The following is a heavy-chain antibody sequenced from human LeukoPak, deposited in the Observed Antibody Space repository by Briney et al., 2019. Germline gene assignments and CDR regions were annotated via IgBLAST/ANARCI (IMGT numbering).Heavy chain of an antibody. Sequence: SXAXXXXTFXXXAMTWXXXAPRXXREGGXGXXGSGGSTYYADSVKGRFAISRDNSRNTLYMQMKSLRAEDTAIYYCAREGGYCSSTSCLSLDAFDIWGQGTMVTVSS. CDR1: XXTFXXXA. D-gene: IGHD2-2*01. CDR2: XXGSGGST. J-gene: IGHJ3*02. V-gene: IGHV3-23*01. CDR3: AREGGYCSSTSCLSLDAFDI.